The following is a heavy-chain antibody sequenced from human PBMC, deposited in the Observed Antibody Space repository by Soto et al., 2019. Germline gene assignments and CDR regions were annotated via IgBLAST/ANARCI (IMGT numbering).Heavy chain of an antibody. CDR1: GGSISSGGYS. CDR2: IYHSGST. V-gene: IGHV4-30-2*01. Sequence: QLQLQESGSGLVKPSQTLSLTCAVSGGSISSGGYSWSWIRQPPGKGLEWIGYIYHSGSTYYNSSPXSXXTISVDTSKNQFSLKLSSVTAADTAVYYCARVPTPWGQGTLVTVSS. CDR3: ARVPTP. D-gene: IGHD2-2*01. J-gene: IGHJ5*02.